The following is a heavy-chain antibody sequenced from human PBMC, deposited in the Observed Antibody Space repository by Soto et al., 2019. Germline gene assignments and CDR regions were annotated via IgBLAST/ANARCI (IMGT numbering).Heavy chain of an antibody. CDR2: INPNSAAT. Sequence: ASVKVSCKASGYTFTGYYMHWVRQAPGQGLEWMGWINPNSAATNYAQKFQGRVTMTRDTSISTAYMELSSLRSEDTAVYYCARRPVAGKSRRYYRMDVWGQATTVTVSS. CDR3: ARRPVAGKSRRYYRMDV. J-gene: IGHJ6*02. V-gene: IGHV1-2*02. CDR1: GYTFTGYY. D-gene: IGHD6-19*01.